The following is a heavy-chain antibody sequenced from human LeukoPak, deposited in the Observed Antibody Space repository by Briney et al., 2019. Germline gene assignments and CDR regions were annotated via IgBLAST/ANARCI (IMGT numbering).Heavy chain of an antibody. CDR3: ARLTMVRGVPWFDY. CDR1: GGSISSYY. V-gene: IGHV4-59*01. J-gene: IGHJ4*02. CDR2: IYYSGST. D-gene: IGHD3-10*01. Sequence: SETLSLTCTAAGGSISSYYWSWIQQPPGKRLEWIGYIYYSGSTNYNPSLKSRVTISVDTSKNQFSLKLSSVTAADTAVYYCARLTMVRGVPWFDYWGQGTLVTVSS.